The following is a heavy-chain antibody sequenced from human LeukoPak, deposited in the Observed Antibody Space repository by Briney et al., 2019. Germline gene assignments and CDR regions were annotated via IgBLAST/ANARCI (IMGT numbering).Heavy chain of an antibody. CDR3: SRSRGVLDWLEAFDI. J-gene: IGHJ3*02. D-gene: IGHD3-3*01. V-gene: IGHV4-59*01. CDR1: GRSISSYY. Sequence: SVTLSLTCTVSGRSISSYYWSWIRQPPGKGLEWIGYIYYSGSNNYNPSLKSRVTISVEQPKKQIFLKLSYVTDADTAVDYCSRSRGVLDWLEAFDIWGQGTMLTVSS. CDR2: IYYSGSN.